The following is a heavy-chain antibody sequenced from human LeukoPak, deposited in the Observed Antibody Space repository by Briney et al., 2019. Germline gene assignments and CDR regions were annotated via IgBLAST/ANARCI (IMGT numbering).Heavy chain of an antibody. CDR1: GGSISGYY. CDR2: FYDSGST. V-gene: IGHV4-59*01. CDR3: ASGRCPLI. J-gene: IGHJ4*02. Sequence: SETLSLTCSVSGGSISGYYWRWIRQSPGKGLEWIGYFYDSGSTNYNPSLKRRVNIPADTSKNQFSLKLSSVTAADTAVYYCASGRCPLIWGQGTLVTVS. D-gene: IGHD2-8*01.